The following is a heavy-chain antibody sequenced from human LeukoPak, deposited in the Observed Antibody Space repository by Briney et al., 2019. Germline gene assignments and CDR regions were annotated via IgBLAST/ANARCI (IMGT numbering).Heavy chain of an antibody. Sequence: GGSLRLSCAASGFTFSSYAMSWVRQAPGKGLEWVSAISGSGGRTYYADSVKGRFTISRDNSKNTLYQQMNSLRAEDTAVYYCAKDPNYSDRSGSTLDGYSGEGTLVTVSS. CDR1: GFTFSSYA. CDR3: AKDPNYSDRSGSTLDGY. V-gene: IGHV3-23*01. CDR2: ISGSGGRT. J-gene: IGHJ4*02. D-gene: IGHD3-22*01.